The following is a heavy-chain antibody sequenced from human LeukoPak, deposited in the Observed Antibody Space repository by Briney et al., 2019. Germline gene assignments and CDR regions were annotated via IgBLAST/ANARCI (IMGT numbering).Heavy chain of an antibody. CDR1: GYTFTGYY. Sequence: ASVKVSCKASGYTFTGYYMHWVRQAPGQGLEWMGWINPNSGGTNYAQKFQGRVTMTRDTSISTAHMELSRLRSDDTAVYYCARDRVDIVVVVAANNWFDPWGQGTLVTVSS. CDR3: ARDRVDIVVVVAANNWFDP. D-gene: IGHD2-15*01. V-gene: IGHV1-2*02. J-gene: IGHJ5*02. CDR2: INPNSGGT.